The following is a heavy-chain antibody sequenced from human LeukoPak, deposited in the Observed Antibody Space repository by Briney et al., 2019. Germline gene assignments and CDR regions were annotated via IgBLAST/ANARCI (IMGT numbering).Heavy chain of an antibody. Sequence: ASVKVSCKASGYTFTTYPLNWVRQAPGQGLEWMGWISTNTGNPTYAQAFTGRFVFSLDTSVSTAFLHINNLKSEDTAVYYCATLPSGWPGEPPAIDIWGQGTMVTVSS. V-gene: IGHV7-4-1*02. D-gene: IGHD6-19*01. CDR2: ISTNTGNP. J-gene: IGHJ3*02. CDR3: ATLPSGWPGEPPAIDI. CDR1: GYTFTTYP.